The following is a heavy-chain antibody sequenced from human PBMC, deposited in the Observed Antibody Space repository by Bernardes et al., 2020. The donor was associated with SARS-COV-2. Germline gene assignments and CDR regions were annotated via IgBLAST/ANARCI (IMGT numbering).Heavy chain of an antibody. V-gene: IGHV3-7*04. CDR1: EFTFSSYW. J-gene: IGHJ4*02. Sequence: GGSLRLSCADSEFTFSSYWMTWVRQAPGKGLEWLANIKSDGSEKYYVDAVKGRFTISRDNAKKSLYLQMNSLRAEDTAVYYCTGGPYADYWGQGTLVTVSS. CDR2: IKSDGSEK. CDR3: TGGPYADY. D-gene: IGHD2-2*01.